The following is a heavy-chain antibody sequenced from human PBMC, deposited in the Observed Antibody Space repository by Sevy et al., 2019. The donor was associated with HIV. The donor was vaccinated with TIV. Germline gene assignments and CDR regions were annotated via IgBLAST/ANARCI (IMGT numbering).Heavy chain of an antibody. CDR2: IKQDGSEK. D-gene: IGHD4-17*01. CDR3: ARVDTTVVTSDAFYI. V-gene: IGHV3-7*03. CDR1: GFTFSSYW. Sequence: GGSLRLSCTASGFTFSSYWMSWVRQAPGKGLEWVANIKQDGSEKYYVDSVKGRFTIPRDNAKNSLYLQMNSLRAEDTAVYYCARVDTTVVTSDAFYIWGQGTMVTVSS. J-gene: IGHJ3*02.